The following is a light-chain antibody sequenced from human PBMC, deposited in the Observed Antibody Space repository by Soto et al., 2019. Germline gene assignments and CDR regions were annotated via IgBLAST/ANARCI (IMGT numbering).Light chain of an antibody. CDR1: QSLTSTY. Sequence: EIVLTQSPGSLSLSPGERVTLSCRASQSLTSTYVAWYQQKLGQAPRLLIFGAYVRATGVPDRFSGSGSGTTFTLTFSRLEPEDSAVYFFQHYVNPPWTFAQGTKVKIK. V-gene: IGKV3-20*01. CDR3: QHYVNPPWT. CDR2: GAY. J-gene: IGKJ1*01.